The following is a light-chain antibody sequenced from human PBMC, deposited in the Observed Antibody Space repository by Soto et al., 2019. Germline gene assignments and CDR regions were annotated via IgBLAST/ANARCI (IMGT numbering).Light chain of an antibody. CDR3: CADAGRSTYV. J-gene: IGLJ1*01. CDR1: SSDVGSYNF. Sequence: QSALTQPASVSGSPGQSITISCTRTSSDVGSYNFVSWYQQHPGKVPKVMIYEVSKRPSGVSDRFSGSKSSNTASLTISGLQAEDEADYYCCADAGRSTYVFGTGTKATVL. CDR2: EVS. V-gene: IGLV2-23*02.